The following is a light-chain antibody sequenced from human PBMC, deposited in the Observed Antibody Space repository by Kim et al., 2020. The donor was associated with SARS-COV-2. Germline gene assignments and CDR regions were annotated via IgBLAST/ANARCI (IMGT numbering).Light chain of an antibody. CDR2: TAS. J-gene: IGKJ1*01. V-gene: IGKV1-6*01. Sequence: AIQMTQSPSSLSASVGDRVTITCRASQGIRNDLGWYQQKPGKAPKILIYTASSLQSGVPPRFSGSGSGTDFTLTISNLQPEDFATYFCLQDYNYPPTFGQGTKVDIK. CDR1: QGIRND. CDR3: LQDYNYPPT.